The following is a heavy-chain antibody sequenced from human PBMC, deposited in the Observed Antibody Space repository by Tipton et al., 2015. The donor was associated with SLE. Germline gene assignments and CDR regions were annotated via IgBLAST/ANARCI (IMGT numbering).Heavy chain of an antibody. J-gene: IGHJ3*02. CDR3: ARHISPLGAFDI. CDR1: GGSISSYY. D-gene: IGHD7-27*01. V-gene: IGHV4-59*08. CDR2: VYYSGST. Sequence: GLVKPSETLSLTCTVSGGSISSYYWSWIRQPPGKGLEWIGNVYYSGSTNYNPSLKSRVTISVDTSKNQFSLKLSSVTAADTAVYYCARHISPLGAFDIWGQGTMVTVSS.